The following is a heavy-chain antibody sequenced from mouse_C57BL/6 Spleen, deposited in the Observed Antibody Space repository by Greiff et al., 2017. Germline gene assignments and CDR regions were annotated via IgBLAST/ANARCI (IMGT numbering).Heavy chain of an antibody. J-gene: IGHJ2*01. V-gene: IGHV1-61*01. CDR2: IYPSDSET. D-gene: IGHD2-1*01. CDR1: GYTFTSYW. CDR3: AREGDGNLSYFDC. Sequence: VQLQQPGAELVRPGSSVKLSCKASGYTFTSYWMDWVKQRPGQGLEWIGNIYPSDSETHYNQKFKDKATLTVDKSSSTAYMQLSSLTSEDSAVYYCAREGDGNLSYFDCWGQGTTLTVSS.